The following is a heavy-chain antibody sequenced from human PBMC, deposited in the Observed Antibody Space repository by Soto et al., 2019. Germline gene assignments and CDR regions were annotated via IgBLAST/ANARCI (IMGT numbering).Heavy chain of an antibody. Sequence: QVQLQESGPGLVKPSGTLSLTCAVSGGSISSSHWWSWVRQPPGKGLEWIGQISHSGSTNYNPSLKGRVHISVDKSKNQFSMKLSSVPAADTAVYYCARGWPNFDSWGQGTLVTVSS. CDR3: ARGWPNFDS. CDR1: GGSISSSHW. D-gene: IGHD2-15*01. J-gene: IGHJ4*02. CDR2: ISHSGST. V-gene: IGHV4-4*02.